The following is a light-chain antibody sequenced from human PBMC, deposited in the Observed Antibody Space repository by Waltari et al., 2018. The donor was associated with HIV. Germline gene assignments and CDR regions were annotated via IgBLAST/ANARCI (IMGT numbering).Light chain of an antibody. CDR1: SSYVGGSNY. CDR2: EVR. V-gene: IGLV2-14*01. CDR3: SSYSSSDTHVV. Sequence: QSALTQPASVSGSPGQSITISCTGTSSYVGGSNYVSWYQQHPGKAPKFMIYEVRKRPSGVSNRFSGSKSGNTASLTISGLQAEDEAYYYCSSYSSSDTHVVFGGGTKLTVL. J-gene: IGLJ2*01.